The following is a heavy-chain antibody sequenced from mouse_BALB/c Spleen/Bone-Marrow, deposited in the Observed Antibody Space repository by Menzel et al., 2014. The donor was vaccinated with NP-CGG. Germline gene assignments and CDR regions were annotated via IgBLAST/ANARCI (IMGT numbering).Heavy chain of an antibody. D-gene: IGHD2-2*01. J-gene: IGHJ4*01. V-gene: IGHV5-17*02. CDR3: ARYGYYDAMDY. CDR2: ISSGSSTI. Sequence: EVKLMESGGGLVQPGGSRKLSCAASGFTFSSFGMHWVRQAPEKGLEWVAYISSGSSTIYYADTVKGRFTISRDNPKNTLLLQMTSLRSEDTAMYYCARYGYYDAMDYWGQGTSVTVSS. CDR1: GFTFSSFG.